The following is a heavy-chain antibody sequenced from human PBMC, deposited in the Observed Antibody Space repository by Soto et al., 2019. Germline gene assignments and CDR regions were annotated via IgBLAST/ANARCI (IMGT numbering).Heavy chain of an antibody. CDR1: GYTFTNYY. CDR2: INPSGGST. J-gene: IGHJ4*02. CDR3: ARGGPEMATIGSFDY. V-gene: IGHV1-46*01. Sequence: GASVKVSCKASGYTFTNYYIHWVRQAPGQGLEWMGVINPSGGSTSYARKFQGRVTMTRDTSTSTVYMELTSLTSEDTAVYYCARGGPEMATIGSFDYWGQGTLVTVSS. D-gene: IGHD5-12*01.